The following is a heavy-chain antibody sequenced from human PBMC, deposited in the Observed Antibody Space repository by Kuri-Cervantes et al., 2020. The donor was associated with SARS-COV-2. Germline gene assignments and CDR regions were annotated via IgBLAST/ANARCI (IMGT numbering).Heavy chain of an antibody. CDR3: ARQRDTAMDTASPFDY. J-gene: IGHJ4*02. V-gene: IGHV3-48*04. CDR1: GFTFSSYS. Sequence: GGSLRLSCAASGFTFSSYSMNWVRQAPGKGLEWVSYISSSSSTIYYADSVKGRFTISRDNAKNSLYLQMNSLRAGDTAVYYCARQRDTAMDTASPFDYWGQGTLVTVSS. CDR2: ISSSSSTI. D-gene: IGHD5-18*01.